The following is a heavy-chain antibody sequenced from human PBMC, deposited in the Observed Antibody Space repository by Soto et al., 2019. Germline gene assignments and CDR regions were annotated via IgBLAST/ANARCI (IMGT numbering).Heavy chain of an antibody. V-gene: IGHV3-74*03. CDR3: VRAPGQRPTDF. CDR1: GFSLSDYW. J-gene: IGHJ4*01. CDR2: ISVDGRDT. Sequence: GGSLRLSCAASGFSLSDYWMHWVRQVPGKGLLWVSRISVDGRDTTYADSVKGRFTISRDNAKNTLYLQMDSLRAEDTAVYYCVRAPGQRPTDFWGHGSLVTVSS.